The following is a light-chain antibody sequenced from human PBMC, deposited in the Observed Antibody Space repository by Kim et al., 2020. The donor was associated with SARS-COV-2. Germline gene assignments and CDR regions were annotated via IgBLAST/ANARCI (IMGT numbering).Light chain of an antibody. V-gene: IGLV3-19*01. CDR1: SLRSYY. CDR3: NSRDSNDNVV. CDR2: GKN. Sequence: SSELTQDPAVSVALGQTVRITCQGDSLRSYYATWYQQKPGQAPILVIYGKNNRTSGIPDRFSGSSSGNTASLTLTGTQAGDEADYYCNSRDSNDNVVFGG. J-gene: IGLJ2*01.